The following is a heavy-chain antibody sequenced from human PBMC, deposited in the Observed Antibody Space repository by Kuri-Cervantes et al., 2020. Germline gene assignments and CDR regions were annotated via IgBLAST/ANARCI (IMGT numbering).Heavy chain of an antibody. Sequence: LSLTCAASGFTFSSYGMHWVRQAPGKGLEWVAVISYDGSNKYYADSVKGRFTISRDNSKNTLYLQMNSLRAEDTAVYYCAKDPQFDPWGQGTLVTVSS. V-gene: IGHV3-30*18. CDR2: ISYDGSNK. CDR3: AKDPQFDP. CDR1: GFTFSSYG. J-gene: IGHJ5*02.